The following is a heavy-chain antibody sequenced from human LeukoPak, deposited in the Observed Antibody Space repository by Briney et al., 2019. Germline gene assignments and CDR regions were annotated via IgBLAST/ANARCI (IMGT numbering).Heavy chain of an antibody. CDR3: ATTYPRYAVDY. CDR1: GFTFSSYA. CDR2: ISGSGGST. V-gene: IGHV3-23*01. J-gene: IGHJ4*02. D-gene: IGHD3-9*01. Sequence: GGSLRLSCAASGFTFSSYAMSWVRLAPGKGLEWVSGISGSGGSTYYADSVKGRFTISRDNSKNTLYVEMNSLRAEDTAIYYCATTYPRYAVDYWGQGTLVTVSS.